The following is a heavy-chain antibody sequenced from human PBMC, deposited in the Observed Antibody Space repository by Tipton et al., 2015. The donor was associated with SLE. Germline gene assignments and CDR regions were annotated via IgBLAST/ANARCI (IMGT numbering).Heavy chain of an antibody. Sequence: TLSLTCAVYGGSFNGYLWSWIRQPPGKGLEWIGEIDHSGRTKYNPSFKSRVTISLDTSKNQFSLNLTSVTAADTSVYYCTRLKETIRGSHFVWYFDLWGRGPLVAVSS. CDR2: IDHSGRT. CDR3: TRLKETIRGSHFVWYFDL. D-gene: IGHD3-10*01. J-gene: IGHJ2*01. V-gene: IGHV4-34*01. CDR1: GGSFNGYL.